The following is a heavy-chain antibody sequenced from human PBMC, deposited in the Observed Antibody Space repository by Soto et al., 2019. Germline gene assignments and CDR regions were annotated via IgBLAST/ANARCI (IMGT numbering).Heavy chain of an antibody. CDR3: ASGLLYGDYRL. D-gene: IGHD4-17*01. CDR2: IYYSGST. Sequence: SETLSLTXTVSGGSISSYYWSWIRQPPGKGLEWIGYIYYSGSTNYNPSLKSRVTISVDTSKNQFSLKLSSVTAADTAVYYCASGLLYGDYRLWGQGTLVTVSS. CDR1: GGSISSYY. V-gene: IGHV4-59*01. J-gene: IGHJ4*02.